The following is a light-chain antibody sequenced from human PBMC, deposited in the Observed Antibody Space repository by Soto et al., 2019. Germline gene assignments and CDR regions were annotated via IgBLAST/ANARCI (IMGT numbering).Light chain of an antibody. CDR3: QLYGSSLWT. V-gene: IGKV3-20*01. Sequence: EIGLTQSPGTLSLSPGERATLSCRASQSVSSSYLAWYQQKPGQAPRLLIYGATSRATGIPDRFIGSGSGTDFTLTISRLEPDDFEVYYCQLYGSSLWTFGQGTKVESK. CDR1: QSVSSSY. CDR2: GAT. J-gene: IGKJ1*01.